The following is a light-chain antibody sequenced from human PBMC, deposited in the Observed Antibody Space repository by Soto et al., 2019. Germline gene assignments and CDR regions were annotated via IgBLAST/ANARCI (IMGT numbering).Light chain of an antibody. CDR1: QTVSSCY. CDR2: GAS. J-gene: IGKJ4*01. V-gene: IGKV3-20*01. Sequence: EIVLTQSPVTLSLSPGERATLSCRASQTVSSCYFAWYQQKPGHAPRLIIYGASSRATGTPDMFSGSGSGTDFTLTISRLEPEYVALYYCQHYGSSPPLTFGGGTKVEIK. CDR3: QHYGSSPPLT.